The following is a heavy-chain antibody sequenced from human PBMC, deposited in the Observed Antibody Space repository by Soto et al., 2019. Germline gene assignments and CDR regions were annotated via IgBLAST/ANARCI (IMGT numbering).Heavy chain of an antibody. CDR3: AHSHFEILTGPFDA. CDR2: MYWHDDR. J-gene: IGHJ5*01. D-gene: IGHD3-9*01. Sequence: SRPTLVNPTPTLTLTCTFSGFSLTNTGVTVGWIRQPPGKALEWLALMYWHDDRRYNPSLRNRLTIAKDTSKNRVVLTLANVGPLDTATYFCAHSHFEILTGPFDAWGRGTLVTVSS. V-gene: IGHV2-5*01. CDR1: GFSLTNTGVT.